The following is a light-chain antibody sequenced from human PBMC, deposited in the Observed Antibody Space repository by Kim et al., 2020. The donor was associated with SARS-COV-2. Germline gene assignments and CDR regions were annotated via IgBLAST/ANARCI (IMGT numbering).Light chain of an antibody. J-gene: IGLJ2*01. CDR1: SSDIAIYDY. Sequence: QSALTQPPSASGSPGQSVTISCTGSSSDIAIYDYVSWYQQYPGKAPKLIIYDVTKRPSGVPDRFSGSKSANTASLTVSGLQAEDEADYYCSSYAGSNNGVFGGGTKLTVL. V-gene: IGLV2-8*01. CDR2: DVT. CDR3: SSYAGSNNGV.